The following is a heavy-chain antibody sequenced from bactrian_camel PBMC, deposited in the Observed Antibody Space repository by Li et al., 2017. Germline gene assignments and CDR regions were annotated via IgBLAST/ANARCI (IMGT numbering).Heavy chain of an antibody. V-gene: IGHV3S53*01. CDR3: AAGYGYGPPPPCLSPSLVFD. J-gene: IGHJ4*01. D-gene: IGHD3*01. CDR2: VDSRGDT. CDR1: GAAATNAA. Sequence: CRASGAAATNAATAWFRQDPGKEREGVAAVDSRGDTIYAASVKGRFTIIKDSPLATVYLQMNNLKTEDTAMYYCAAGYGYGPPPPCLSPSLVFDWGQGTQVTVS.